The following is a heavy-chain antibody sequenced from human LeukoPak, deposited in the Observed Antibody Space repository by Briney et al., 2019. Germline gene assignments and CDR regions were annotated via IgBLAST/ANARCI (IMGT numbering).Heavy chain of an antibody. D-gene: IGHD3-3*01. CDR3: AGQYYDFWSGYYTFDY. CDR2: ISSSGSTI. V-gene: IGHV3-11*04. CDR1: GFTFSDYY. J-gene: IGHJ4*02. Sequence: AGGSLRLSCAASGFTFSDYYMSWIRQAPGKGLEWVSYISSSGSTIYYADSVKGRFTISRDNAKNSLYLQMNSLRAEDTAVYYCAGQYYDFWSGYYTFDYWGQGTLVTVSS.